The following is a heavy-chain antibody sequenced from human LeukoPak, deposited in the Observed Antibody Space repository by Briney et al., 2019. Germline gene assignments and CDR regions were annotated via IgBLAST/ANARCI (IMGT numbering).Heavy chain of an antibody. V-gene: IGHV3-21*01. Sequence: GGSLRLSCAASGFTFSSYSMNWVRQAPGKGLEWVSSISSSSSYIYYADSVKGRFTISRDNARNSLYLQMNSLRAEDTAVYYCARGIAVAGTETYYYGMDVWGQGTTVTVSS. CDR3: ARGIAVAGTETYYYGMDV. CDR1: GFTFSSYS. CDR2: ISSSSSYI. D-gene: IGHD6-19*01. J-gene: IGHJ6*02.